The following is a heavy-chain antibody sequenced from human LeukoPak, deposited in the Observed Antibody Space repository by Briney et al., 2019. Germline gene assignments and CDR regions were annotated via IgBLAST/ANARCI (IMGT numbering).Heavy chain of an antibody. Sequence: GESLKISCKGSGYSFTSYWISWVRQMPGKGLEWIGRIDPSDSYTNYSPSFQGHVTISADKSISTAYLQWSSLKASDTAMYYCARRGYCSGGSCRGYYYGMDVWGKVTTVTVSS. CDR2: IDPSDSYT. CDR3: ARRGYCSGGSCRGYYYGMDV. V-gene: IGHV5-10-1*01. J-gene: IGHJ6*04. D-gene: IGHD2-15*01. CDR1: GYSFTSYW.